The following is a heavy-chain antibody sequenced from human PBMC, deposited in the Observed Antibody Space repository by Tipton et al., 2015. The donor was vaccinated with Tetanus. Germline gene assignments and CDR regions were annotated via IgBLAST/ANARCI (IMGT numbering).Heavy chain of an antibody. CDR1: GYTFTGYY. Sequence: QLVQSGAEVKKPGASVKVSCKASGYTFTGYYIYWVRQAPGQGLEWMGWIDPNSGGTVYAQKFQGRVTMTRDTSISTAYMERRSLGSDGTAVYFCARDRGDFIYFGMDVWGPGTTVPVS. CDR3: ARDRGDFIYFGMDV. V-gene: IGHV1-2*02. CDR2: IDPNSGGT. D-gene: IGHD2-21*01. J-gene: IGHJ6*02.